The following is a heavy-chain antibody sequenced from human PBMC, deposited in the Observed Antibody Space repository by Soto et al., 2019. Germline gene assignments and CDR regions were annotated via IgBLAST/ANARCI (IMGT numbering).Heavy chain of an antibody. Sequence: VGSLRLSCAASGFKFSDHYMTWIRQAPGKGLEWVSKISSGGTSTTTYYADSVKGRFTVSRDNAKKSLYLQMNSLRVEDTALYYCAADTFYYTSTFWGQGTLVTVSS. CDR3: AADTFYYTSTF. CDR1: GFKFSDHY. CDR2: ISSGGTSTTT. V-gene: IGHV3-11*01. D-gene: IGHD3-22*01. J-gene: IGHJ1*01.